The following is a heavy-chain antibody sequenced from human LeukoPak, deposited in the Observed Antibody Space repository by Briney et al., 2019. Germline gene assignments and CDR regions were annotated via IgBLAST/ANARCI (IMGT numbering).Heavy chain of an antibody. J-gene: IGHJ4*02. V-gene: IGHV1-2*02. CDR3: ARKNYYDSSGYYVY. D-gene: IGHD3-22*01. Sequence: ASVKVSCKASGYTFTGYYMHWVRQAPGQGLEWMGWINPNSGGTNYAQKFQGRVTMTRDTSISTAYMELSRLRSDDTAVCYCARKNYYDSSGYYVYWGQGTLVTVSS. CDR1: GYTFTGYY. CDR2: INPNSGGT.